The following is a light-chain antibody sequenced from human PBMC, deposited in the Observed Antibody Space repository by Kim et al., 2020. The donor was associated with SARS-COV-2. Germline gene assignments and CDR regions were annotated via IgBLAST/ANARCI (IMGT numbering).Light chain of an antibody. CDR3: QQYYNSPLT. V-gene: IGKV4-1*01. J-gene: IGKJ4*01. CDR2: WAS. CDR1: QSVVSSSTIKNY. Sequence: ATINCRSSQSVVSSSTIKNYLTWYQQKPGQPPKLLIYWASTWESGVPDRFSGSGSGTDFTLTISSLQAEDVAAYYCQQYYNSPLTFGGGTKVDIK.